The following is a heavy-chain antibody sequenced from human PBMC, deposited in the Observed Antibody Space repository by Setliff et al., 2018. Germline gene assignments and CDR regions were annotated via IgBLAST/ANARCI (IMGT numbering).Heavy chain of an antibody. Sequence: SETLSLTCNVSGGSIRSYYWSWIRQPPGKGPEWIGYMYYSGTTNYNPSLKSRATISVDTSKNHVSLKLSSVTAADTAVYYCARAHTWSLPNDNSGYPGWFDPWGQGTLVTVSS. CDR2: MYYSGTT. CDR1: GGSIRSYY. J-gene: IGHJ5*02. V-gene: IGHV4-59*08. D-gene: IGHD3-22*01. CDR3: ARAHTWSLPNDNSGYPGWFDP.